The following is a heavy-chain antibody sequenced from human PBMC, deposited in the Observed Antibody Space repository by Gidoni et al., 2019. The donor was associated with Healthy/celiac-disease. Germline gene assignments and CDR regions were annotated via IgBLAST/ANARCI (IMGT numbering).Heavy chain of an antibody. J-gene: IGHJ3*02. D-gene: IGHD1-20*01. CDR2: IDWDDDK. CDR1: GFSLSTRGMR. CDR3: ARMRYDHPGAFDI. Sequence: QVTLKESGPALVKPTQTLTLTCTFSGFSLSTRGMRVSWIRQPPGKALEWLARIDWDDDKFYSTSLKTRLTISKDTSKNQVVLTMTNMDPVDTATYYCARMRYDHPGAFDIWGQGTMVTVSS. V-gene: IGHV2-70*04.